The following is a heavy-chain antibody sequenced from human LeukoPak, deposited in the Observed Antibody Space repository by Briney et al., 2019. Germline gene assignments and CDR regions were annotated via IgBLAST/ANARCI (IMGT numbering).Heavy chain of an antibody. CDR3: ARKIWYYDY. CDR1: GFTFSSYS. J-gene: IGHJ4*02. Sequence: GWSLRLSCAASGFTFSSYSMNWVRQAPGKGLEWVSYISSSSSTIYYADSVKGRFTISRDNAKNSLYLQMNSLRAEDTAVYYCARKIWYYDYWGQGTLVTVSS. CDR2: ISSSSSTI. D-gene: IGHD2-15*01. V-gene: IGHV3-48*01.